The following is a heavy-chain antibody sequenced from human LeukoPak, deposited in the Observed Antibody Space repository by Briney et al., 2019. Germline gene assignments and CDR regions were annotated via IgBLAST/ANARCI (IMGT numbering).Heavy chain of an antibody. CDR1: GYTFTGYY. V-gene: IGHV1-2*02. CDR3: AREGSSAINTNWFDP. D-gene: IGHD5-12*01. CDR2: INPDSGAT. J-gene: IGHJ5*02. Sequence: GASVKVSCKASGYTFTGYYIHWVRQAPGQGLEWMGWINPDSGATEYAQKFQGRVTMTRDTSITTAYMELNRLISDDTAVYYCAREGSSAINTNWFDPWGQGTLVAVSS.